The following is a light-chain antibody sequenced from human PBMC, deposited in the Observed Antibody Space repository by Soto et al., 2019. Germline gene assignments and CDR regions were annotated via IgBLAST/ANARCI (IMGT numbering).Light chain of an antibody. Sequence: DIHLTHSPSTLSASVGARVTIAWRASQSISSWLAWYQQKPGKAPKLLIYKASSLESGVPSRFSGSGSGTEFTLTISSLQPDDFATYYCQQYNSYPLTFGGGTKVDIK. CDR2: KAS. CDR3: QQYNSYPLT. J-gene: IGKJ4*01. V-gene: IGKV1-5*03. CDR1: QSISSW.